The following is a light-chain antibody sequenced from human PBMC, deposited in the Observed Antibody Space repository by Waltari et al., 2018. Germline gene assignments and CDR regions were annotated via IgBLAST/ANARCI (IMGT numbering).Light chain of an antibody. V-gene: IGLV3-10*01. CDR2: EDT. J-gene: IGLJ1*01. CDR3: YSTDSSGDQRV. Sequence: YELTQSPSVSVSPGQTAKITCSGGTLTRKYAYWYQQKSGQAPVLVIYEDTKRPSGIPARFSGSTARTVATLTISGAQAEDEADYYCYSTDSSGDQRVFGAGTRVTVL. CDR1: TLTRKY.